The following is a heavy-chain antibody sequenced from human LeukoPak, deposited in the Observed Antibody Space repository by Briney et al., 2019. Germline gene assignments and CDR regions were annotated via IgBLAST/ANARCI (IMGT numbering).Heavy chain of an antibody. Sequence: PGGSLRLSCAASGFTVSSNYMSWVRQAPGKGLEWVSVIYSGGSTYYADSVKGRFTISRDNSKNTLYLQMNSLRAEDTALYYCARGHRSSTSWSYFDYWGQGTLVTVSS. V-gene: IGHV3-66*02. CDR1: GFTVSSNY. CDR2: IYSGGST. D-gene: IGHD2-2*01. CDR3: ARGHRSSTSWSYFDY. J-gene: IGHJ4*02.